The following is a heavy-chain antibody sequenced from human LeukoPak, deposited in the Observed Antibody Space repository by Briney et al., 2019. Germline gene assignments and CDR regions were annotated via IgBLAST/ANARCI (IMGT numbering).Heavy chain of an antibody. CDR1: GFTFSDYY. CDR2: IISSGSTI. CDR3: ARLILNWFDP. Sequence: PGGSLRLSCAASGFTFSDYYMSWLRQAPGKGLEWVSYIISSGSTIYYADSVKGRFTIPRDNAKNSLYLQMNSLRAEDTAVYYCARLILNWFDPWGQGTLVTVSS. J-gene: IGHJ5*02. D-gene: IGHD3-16*01. V-gene: IGHV3-11*04.